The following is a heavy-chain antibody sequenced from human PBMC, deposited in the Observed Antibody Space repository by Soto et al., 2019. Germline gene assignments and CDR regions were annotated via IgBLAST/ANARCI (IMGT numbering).Heavy chain of an antibody. J-gene: IGHJ3*02. CDR3: AKALTYYYDSSGPDAFDI. Sequence: LRLSCAASGFTFSSYGMHWVRQAPGKGLEWVAVISYDGSNKYYADSVKGRFTISRDNSKNTLYLQMNSLRAEDTAVYYCAKALTYYYDSSGPDAFDIWRQGTMVTVSS. V-gene: IGHV3-30*18. D-gene: IGHD3-22*01. CDR1: GFTFSSYG. CDR2: ISYDGSNK.